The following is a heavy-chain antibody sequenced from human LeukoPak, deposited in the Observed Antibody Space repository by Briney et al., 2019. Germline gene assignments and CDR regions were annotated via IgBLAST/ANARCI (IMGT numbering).Heavy chain of an antibody. CDR1: GGSISSYY. J-gene: IGHJ4*02. CDR3: ARGPLIAAAGVTFFDY. Sequence: SETLSLTCTVSGGSISSYYWSWIRQPPGKGLEWIGEINHSGSTNYDPSLKSRVTISVDTSKNQFSLNLRSVTAADTAVYYCARGPLIAAAGVTFFDYWGQGTLVTVSS. V-gene: IGHV4-34*01. D-gene: IGHD6-13*01. CDR2: INHSGST.